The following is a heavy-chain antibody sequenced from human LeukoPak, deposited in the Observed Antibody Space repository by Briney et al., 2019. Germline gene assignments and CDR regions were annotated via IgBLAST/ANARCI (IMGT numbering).Heavy chain of an antibody. V-gene: IGHV4-59*08. CDR3: ARRRDFGDYALDY. J-gene: IGHJ4*02. CDR2: IYYSGST. Sequence: SETLSLTCTVSGGSISSYYWSWIRQPPGKGLEWIGYIYYSGSTNYNPSLKSRVTISVDTSKNQFSLRLRFVTAADTAVYYCARRRDFGDYALDYWGQGTLVTVSS. D-gene: IGHD4-17*01. CDR1: GGSISSYY.